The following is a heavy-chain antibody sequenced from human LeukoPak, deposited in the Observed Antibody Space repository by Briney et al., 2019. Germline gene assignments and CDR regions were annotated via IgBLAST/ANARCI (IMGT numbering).Heavy chain of an antibody. CDR1: GGTFSSYA. CDR2: IIPILGIA. V-gene: IGHV1-69*04. J-gene: IGHJ3*02. Sequence: SVKVSCKASGGTFSSYAISWVRQAPGQGLEWMGRIIPILGIANYAQKFQGRVTITADKSTSTAYMELSSLRSEDTAVYYCARVPLNAFDIWAKGQWSPSPQ. CDR3: ARVPLNAFDI.